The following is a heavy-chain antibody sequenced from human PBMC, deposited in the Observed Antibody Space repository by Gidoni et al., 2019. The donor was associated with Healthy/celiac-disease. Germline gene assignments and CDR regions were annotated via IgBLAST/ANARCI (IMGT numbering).Heavy chain of an antibody. D-gene: IGHD5-18*01. CDR3: NVWIQLWLIDY. J-gene: IGHJ4*02. CDR2: IKSKTDGGTT. Sequence: EVQLVESGGGLVKPGGSLRLSCAASVFTFSNAWMSWVRQAPGKGLEWVGRIKSKTDGGTTDYAAPVKGRFTISRDDSKNTLYLQMNSLKTEDTAVYYCNVWIQLWLIDYWGQGTLVTVSS. CDR1: VFTFSNAW. V-gene: IGHV3-15*01.